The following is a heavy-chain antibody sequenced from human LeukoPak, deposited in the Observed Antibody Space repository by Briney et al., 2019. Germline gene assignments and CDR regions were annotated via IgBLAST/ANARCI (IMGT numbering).Heavy chain of an antibody. J-gene: IGHJ4*02. CDR2: IYSGGST. CDR1: GFIVSSKY. Sequence: GGSLRPSCAASGFIVSSKYMSWVRQAPGKGLEWVSVIYSGGSTYYAASVEGRFTISRDNSKNTVYLQMNNLRVDDTAVYYCARAGPIDYWGQGILVTVSS. V-gene: IGHV3-53*01. CDR3: ARAGPIDY.